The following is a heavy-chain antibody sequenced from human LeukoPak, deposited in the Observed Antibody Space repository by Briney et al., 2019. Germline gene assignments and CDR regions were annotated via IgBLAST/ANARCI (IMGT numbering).Heavy chain of an antibody. Sequence: ASVKVSCKASGYTFTSYDINWVRQATGQGLEWMGWMNPNSGNTGYEQKFQGRVTITRNTSISTAYMELSSLRSEDTAVYYCARRRYSGYDLFDYWGQGTLVTVSS. J-gene: IGHJ4*02. D-gene: IGHD5-12*01. CDR2: MNPNSGNT. V-gene: IGHV1-8*03. CDR1: GYTFTSYD. CDR3: ARRRYSGYDLFDY.